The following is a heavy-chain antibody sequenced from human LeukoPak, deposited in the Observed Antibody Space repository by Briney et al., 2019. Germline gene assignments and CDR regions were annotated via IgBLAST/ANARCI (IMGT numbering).Heavy chain of an antibody. CDR2: ISYDGRNK. CDR3: AKGPLRGTAAAIDY. D-gene: IGHD2-2*01. V-gene: IGHV3-30*18. CDR1: GFTFNNYG. J-gene: IGHJ4*02. Sequence: GSLKLSCAGFGFTFNNYGMHRVRQAPGKGLGGVAVISYDGRNKHYPDSVKGRFTISRDISTDTLWLQMDSLRTEDTAVYYCAKGPLRGTAAAIDYWGQGTLVTVSS.